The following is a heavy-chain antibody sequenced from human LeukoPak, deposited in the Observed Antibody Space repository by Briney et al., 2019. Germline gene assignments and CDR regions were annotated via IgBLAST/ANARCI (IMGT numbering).Heavy chain of an antibody. J-gene: IGHJ4*02. D-gene: IGHD4-17*01. CDR1: GFTFSSYE. CDR2: ISSSGSSGSTI. V-gene: IGHV3-48*03. Sequence: GGSLRLSCAASGFTFSSYEMNWVRQAPGKGLEWVSYISSSGSSGSTIYYADSVKGRFTISRDNTKNLLYLQMNSLRAEDTAVYYCAREPDYGDYDYWGQGTLVTVSS. CDR3: AREPDYGDYDY.